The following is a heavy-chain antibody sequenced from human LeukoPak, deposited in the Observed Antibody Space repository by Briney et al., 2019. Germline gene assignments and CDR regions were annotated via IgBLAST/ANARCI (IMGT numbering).Heavy chain of an antibody. CDR3: ARGVGKYDILTGYHPTNFDY. CDR1: GGSISSSSYY. CDR2: IYYSGST. D-gene: IGHD3-9*01. J-gene: IGHJ4*02. Sequence: SETLSLTCTVSGGSISSSSYYWGWIRQPPGKGLEWIVYIYYSGSTNYNPSLKSRVTISVDTSKNQFSLKLSSVTAADTAVYYCARGVGKYDILTGYHPTNFDYWGQGTLVTVSS. V-gene: IGHV4-61*05.